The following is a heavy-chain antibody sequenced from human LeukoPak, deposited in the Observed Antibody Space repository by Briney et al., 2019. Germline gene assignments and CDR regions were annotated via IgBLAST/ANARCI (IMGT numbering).Heavy chain of an antibody. CDR2: ISYDGSNK. V-gene: IGHV3-30-3*01. Sequence: GRSLRLSCAASGFTFSSYAMHWVRQAPGKGLEWVAVISYDGSNKYYADSVKGRFTISRDNSKNTLYLQMNSLRAEDTAVYYCAKDPGPYSSGWYDYWGQGTLVTVSS. CDR1: GFTFSSYA. CDR3: AKDPGPYSSGWYDY. D-gene: IGHD6-19*01. J-gene: IGHJ4*02.